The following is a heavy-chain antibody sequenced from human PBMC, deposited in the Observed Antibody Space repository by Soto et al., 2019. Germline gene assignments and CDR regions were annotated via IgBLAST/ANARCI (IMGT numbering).Heavy chain of an antibody. D-gene: IGHD3-22*01. CDR3: ASEPIYYNDGSGYYPLGY. CDR1: GYTFTTYG. CDR2: ISASNGNT. J-gene: IGHJ4*02. Sequence: QVQVVQSGAEVKKPGASVKVSCKASGYTFTTYGFSWVRQAPGQGLECVGWISASNGNTHYSQKFQGRVTMTTDTSTSTAYMELRSLTSGDTAVYYCASEPIYYNDGSGYYPLGYWGQGTLVTVSS. V-gene: IGHV1-18*04.